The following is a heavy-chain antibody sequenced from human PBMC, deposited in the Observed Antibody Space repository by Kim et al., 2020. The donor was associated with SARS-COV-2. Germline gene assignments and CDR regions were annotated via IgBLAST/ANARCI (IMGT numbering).Heavy chain of an antibody. CDR2: ISYDGSNK. CDR3: AKVLGNSYGYNGRYFDY. Sequence: GGSLRLSCAASGFTFSSYGMHWVRQAPGKGLEWVAVISYDGSNKYYADSVKGRFTISRDNSKNTLYLQMNSLRAEDTAVYYCAKVLGNSYGYNGRYFDYWGQGTLVTVSS. CDR1: GFTFSSYG. V-gene: IGHV3-30*18. J-gene: IGHJ4*02. D-gene: IGHD5-18*01.